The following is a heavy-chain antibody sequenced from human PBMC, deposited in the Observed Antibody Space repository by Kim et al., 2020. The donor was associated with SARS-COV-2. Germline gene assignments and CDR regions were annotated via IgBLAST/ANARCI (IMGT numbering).Heavy chain of an antibody. CDR2: IYYSGST. J-gene: IGHJ5*02. Sequence: SETLSLTCTVSGGSISSGGYYWSWIRQHPGKGLEWIGYIYYSGSTYYNPSLKSRVTISVDTSKNQFSLKLSSVTAADTAVYYCARDLGGGNENWFDPWGQGTLVTVSS. CDR1: GGSISSGGYY. D-gene: IGHD2-15*01. V-gene: IGHV4-31*03. CDR3: ARDLGGGNENWFDP.